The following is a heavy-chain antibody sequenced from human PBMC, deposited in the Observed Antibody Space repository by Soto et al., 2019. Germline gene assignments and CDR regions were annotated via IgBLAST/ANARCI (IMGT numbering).Heavy chain of an antibody. Sequence: QVQLVESGGGVVQPGRSLRLSCAASGFTFSSYGMHWVRQAPGKGLEWVAVISYDGSNKYYADSVKGRFTISRDNSQNTLYLQLNRLRAEDTAVYYCAKEGSYYKTGHYFDYWGQGTLVTVSS. D-gene: IGHD1-26*01. J-gene: IGHJ4*02. CDR2: ISYDGSNK. CDR1: GFTFSSYG. V-gene: IGHV3-30*18. CDR3: AKEGSYYKTGHYFDY.